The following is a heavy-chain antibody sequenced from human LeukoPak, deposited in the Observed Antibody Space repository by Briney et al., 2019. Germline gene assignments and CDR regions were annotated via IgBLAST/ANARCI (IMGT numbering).Heavy chain of an antibody. CDR2: INHSGST. V-gene: IGHV4-34*01. CDR1: GGSFSGYY. J-gene: IGHJ4*02. CDR3: ARAGIAAAGDY. Sequence: SETLSLTCAVYGGSFSGYYWSWIRQPPGKGLEWIGEINHSGSTNYNPSLKSRVTISVDTPKNQFSLKLSSVTAADTAVYYCARAGIAAAGDYWGQGTLVTVSS. D-gene: IGHD6-13*01.